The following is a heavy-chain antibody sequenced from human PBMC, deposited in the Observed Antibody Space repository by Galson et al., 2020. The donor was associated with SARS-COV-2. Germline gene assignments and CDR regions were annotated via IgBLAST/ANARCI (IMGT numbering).Heavy chain of an antibody. CDR3: ARTSGVKWLLIDS. D-gene: IGHD3-22*01. J-gene: IGHJ4*02. Sequence: SETLSLTCAVADYSVSSSNWWGWIRQSPGKGLEWIGYIYYGGGAYYNPSLESRISMSIDTAKNQFSLKLRSVTAVDTAVYYCARTSGVKWLLIDSWGQGTLVTVSS. CDR2: IYYGGGA. CDR1: DYSVSSSNW. V-gene: IGHV4-28*01.